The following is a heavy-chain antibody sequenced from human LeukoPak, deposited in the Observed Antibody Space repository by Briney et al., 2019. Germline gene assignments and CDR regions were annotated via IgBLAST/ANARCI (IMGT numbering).Heavy chain of an antibody. CDR2: INPSGGST. CDR1: GYTFTSYY. Sequence: RASVKVSCKASGYTFTSYYMHWVRQAPGQGLEWMGIINPSGGSTSYAQKFQGRVTMTRDMSTSTVYMELSSLRSEDTAVYYCARGGEHYDILTGYRYYYYMDVWGKGTTVTISS. CDR3: ARGGEHYDILTGYRYYYYMDV. D-gene: IGHD3-9*01. V-gene: IGHV1-46*01. J-gene: IGHJ6*03.